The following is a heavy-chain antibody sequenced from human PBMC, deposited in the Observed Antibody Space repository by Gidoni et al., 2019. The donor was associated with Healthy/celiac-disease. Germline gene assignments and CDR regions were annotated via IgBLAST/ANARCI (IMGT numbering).Heavy chain of an antibody. D-gene: IGHD2-15*01. CDR1: GFPFSSYA. J-gene: IGHJ4*02. CDR2: ISYDGSNK. CDR3: ARDPCGGSCYLFDY. V-gene: IGHV3-30-3*01. Sequence: QVQLVESGGGVVQPGRSLRLSCAASGFPFSSYAMHWVRQAPGKGLEWVAVISYDGSNKYYADSVKGRFTISRDNSKNTLYLQMNSLRAEDTAVYYCARDPCGGSCYLFDYWGQGTLVTVSS.